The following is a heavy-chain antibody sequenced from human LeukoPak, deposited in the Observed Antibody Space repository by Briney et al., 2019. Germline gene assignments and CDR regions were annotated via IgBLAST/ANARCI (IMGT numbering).Heavy chain of an antibody. CDR3: ARRLTQYDCFDP. CDR2: TYYRSTWYN. D-gene: IGHD2-2*01. V-gene: IGHV6-1*01. Sequence: PSQTLSLTCAISGDSVSSNSVTWHWIRQSPSRGLEWLGRTYYRSTWYNDYAVSVRGRITVNPDTSKNQFSLHLNSVTPEDTAVYYCARRLTQYDCFDPWGQGILVTASS. J-gene: IGHJ5*02. CDR1: GDSVSSNSVT.